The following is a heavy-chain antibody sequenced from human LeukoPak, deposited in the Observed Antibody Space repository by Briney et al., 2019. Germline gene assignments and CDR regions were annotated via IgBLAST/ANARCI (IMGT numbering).Heavy chain of an antibody. Sequence: SGTLSLTCAVSGGSISSYYWSWIRQPPGKGLEWIGYIYYSGSTNYNPSLKSRVTISVDTSKNQFSLKLSSVTAADTAVYYCARQSAEYYYDGAGLGIFDYWGQGTLVTVSS. CDR2: IYYSGST. CDR1: GGSISSYY. CDR3: ARQSAEYYYDGAGLGIFDY. D-gene: IGHD3-22*01. J-gene: IGHJ4*02. V-gene: IGHV4-59*01.